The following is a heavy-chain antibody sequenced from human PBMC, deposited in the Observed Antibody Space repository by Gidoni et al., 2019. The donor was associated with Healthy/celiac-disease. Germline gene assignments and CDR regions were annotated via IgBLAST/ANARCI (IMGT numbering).Heavy chain of an antibody. D-gene: IGHD3-10*01. CDR1: GGSVSSGSYY. Sequence: QVQLQESGPGLVKPSETLSLTCTVSGGSVSSGSYYWSWIRQPPGKGLEWIGYIYYSGSTNYNPSLKSRVTISVDTSKNQFSLKLGSVTAADTAVYYCARGGITDFRRQLDYWGQGTLVTVSS. J-gene: IGHJ4*02. V-gene: IGHV4-61*01. CDR3: ARGGITDFRRQLDY. CDR2: IYYSGST.